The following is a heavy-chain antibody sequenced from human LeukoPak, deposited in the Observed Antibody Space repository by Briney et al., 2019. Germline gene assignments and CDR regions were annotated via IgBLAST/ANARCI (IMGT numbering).Heavy chain of an antibody. Sequence: VASVKVSCKASGYTFTSYAMHWVRQAPGQRLEWMGWINAGNGNTKYSQKFQGRVTITRDTSASTAYMELSSLRSEDTAVYYCARGKGGQWLGTVGYYYGMDVWGQGTTVTVSS. D-gene: IGHD6-19*01. CDR2: INAGNGNT. CDR3: ARGKGGQWLGTVGYYYGMDV. CDR1: GYTFTSYA. V-gene: IGHV1-3*01. J-gene: IGHJ6*02.